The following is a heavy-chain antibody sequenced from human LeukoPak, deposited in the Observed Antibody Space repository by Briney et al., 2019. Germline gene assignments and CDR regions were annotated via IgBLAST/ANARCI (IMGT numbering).Heavy chain of an antibody. V-gene: IGHV4-59*12. J-gene: IGHJ5*02. CDR2: IYYSGST. CDR1: GGSISPYY. CDR3: ARVTGGEQLVDPNWFDP. Sequence: SETLSLTCTVSGGSISPYYWSWIRQPPGKGLEWIGYIYYSGSTNYNPSLKSRVTISVDTSKNQFSLKLSSVTAADTAVYYCARVTGGEQLVDPNWFDPWGQGTLVTVSS. D-gene: IGHD6-13*01.